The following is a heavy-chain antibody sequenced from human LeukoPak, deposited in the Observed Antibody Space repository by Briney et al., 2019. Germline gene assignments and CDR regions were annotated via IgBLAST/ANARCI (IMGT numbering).Heavy chain of an antibody. CDR1: GGSISSSSYY. CDR3: ARDQPYSSGWPYYFDY. CDR2: IYYSGST. J-gene: IGHJ4*02. D-gene: IGHD6-19*01. V-gene: IGHV4-39*07. Sequence: SETLSLTCTVSGGSISSSSYYWGWIRQPPGKGLEWIGSIYYSGSTYYNPSLKSRVTISVDTSKNQFSLKLSSVTAADTAVYYCARDQPYSSGWPYYFDYWGQGTLVTVSS.